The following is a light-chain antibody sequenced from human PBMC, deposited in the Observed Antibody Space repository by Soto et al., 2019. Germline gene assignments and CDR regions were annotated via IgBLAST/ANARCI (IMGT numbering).Light chain of an antibody. CDR1: SSNIGSNA. J-gene: IGLJ3*02. CDR3: AAWDDSLNAGV. CDR2: TFS. Sequence: QSVLTQPPSASGTPGQRVTITCSGGSSNIGSNAVNWYQQLPGTAPKLLIYTFSQRPSGVPARFSGSKSGTSASLAISGLQSEDEAEYYCAAWDDSLNAGVFGGGTKLTVL. V-gene: IGLV1-44*01.